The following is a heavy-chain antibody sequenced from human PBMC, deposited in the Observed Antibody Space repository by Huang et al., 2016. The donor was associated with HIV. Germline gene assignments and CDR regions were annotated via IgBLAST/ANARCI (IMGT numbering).Heavy chain of an antibody. CDR3: ARDASIDGGAHFDL. CDR2: MNPKNGNT. CDR1: GYTFSNYD. D-gene: IGHD3-16*01. V-gene: IGHV1-8*01. Sequence: QVQLVQSGAEVKKPGASVRVSCKASGYTFSNYDINWLRQAAGQGLEWRGWMNPKNGNTGSEQKVQGRVTMTRDTSMSTAYMELSSLRSDDTARYYCARDASIDGGAHFDLWGRGTLITVSS. J-gene: IGHJ2*01.